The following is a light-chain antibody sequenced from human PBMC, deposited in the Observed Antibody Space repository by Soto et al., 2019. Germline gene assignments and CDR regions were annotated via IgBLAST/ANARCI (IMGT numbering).Light chain of an antibody. CDR2: DAS. J-gene: IGKJ4*01. V-gene: IGKV1-5*01. Sequence: DVQMTQSNSTLSASVGDRVTITCRASQSISSWLAWYQQKPGKAPKVLIYDASSLESGVPSRFSGSGSGTEFTLTISSLQPDDFATYYCQQYNRGLTFGGGTNVDI. CDR3: QQYNRGLT. CDR1: QSISSW.